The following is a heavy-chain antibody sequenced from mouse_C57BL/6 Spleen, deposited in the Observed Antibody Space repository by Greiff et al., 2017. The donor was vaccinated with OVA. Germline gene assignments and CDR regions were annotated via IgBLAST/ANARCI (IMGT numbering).Heavy chain of an antibody. J-gene: IGHJ2*01. V-gene: IGHV3-8*01. Sequence: EVQRVESGPGLAKPSQTLSLTCSVTGYSITSDYWNWIRKFPGNKLEYMGYISYSGSTYYNPSPKSRISITLDTSKNQYYLQLNSVTTEDTATYYCARMSHYYGSSYVYFDYWGQGTTLTVSS. CDR2: ISYSGST. CDR3: ARMSHYYGSSYVYFDY. D-gene: IGHD1-1*01. CDR1: GYSITSDY.